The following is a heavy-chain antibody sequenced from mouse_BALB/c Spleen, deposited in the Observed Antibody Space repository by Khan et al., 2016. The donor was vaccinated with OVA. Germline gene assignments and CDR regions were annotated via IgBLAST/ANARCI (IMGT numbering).Heavy chain of an antibody. J-gene: IGHJ3*01. CDR2: INPSNDYT. Sequence: VQLQESGAELARPGASLKMSCKASGYTFTSYTIHWVRQRPGLTLEWIGHINPSNDYTNYNQKFKDKATLIVDKSSSTAYMQLSSLKSEDSAVYYSVREGAYHRSDGWFAYGGQGTLVTVSA. D-gene: IGHD2-14*01. V-gene: IGHV1-4*01. CDR1: GYTFTSYT. CDR3: VREGAYHRSDGWFAY.